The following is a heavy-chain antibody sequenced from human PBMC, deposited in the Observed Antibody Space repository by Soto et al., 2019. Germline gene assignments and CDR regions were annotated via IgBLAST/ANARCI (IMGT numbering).Heavy chain of an antibody. D-gene: IGHD5-18*01. V-gene: IGHV3-23*01. CDR1: GFTFRNSG. CDR3: AKSFSTYSLGKFDY. Sequence: LRLSCAASGFTFRNSGVSWVRQAPGKGLQWVSSISDDAADTYYADSVKGRFTISRDNSKNTLSLQMSSLRVEDTAIYYCAKSFSTYSLGKFDYWGQGALVTVSS. CDR2: ISDDAADT. J-gene: IGHJ4*02.